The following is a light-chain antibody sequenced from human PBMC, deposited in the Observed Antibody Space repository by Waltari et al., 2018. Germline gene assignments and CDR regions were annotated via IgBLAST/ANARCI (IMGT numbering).Light chain of an antibody. Sequence: PGQSITISCTGTRSDVGAYNYVSWYQQHPGKAPKLMIFDVSIRPSGVSNRFSGSKSGNTASLTISGLQAEDEADYYCSSYISSSTLELFGGGTSLTVL. V-gene: IGLV2-14*03. CDR3: SSYISSSTLEL. CDR1: RSDVGAYNY. J-gene: IGLJ2*01. CDR2: DVS.